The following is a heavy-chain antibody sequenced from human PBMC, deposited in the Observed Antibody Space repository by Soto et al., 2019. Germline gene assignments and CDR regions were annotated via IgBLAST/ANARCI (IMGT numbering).Heavy chain of an antibody. CDR3: AREHYDILTGYFYFDY. D-gene: IGHD3-9*01. Sequence: GGSLRLSCAASGFTFSSYSMNWVRQAPGKGLEWVSSISSSSSYIYYADSVKGRFTISRDNAKNSLYLQMNSLRAEDTAVYFWAREHYDILTGYFYFDYWGQGTLVTVSS. CDR1: GFTFSSYS. V-gene: IGHV3-21*01. J-gene: IGHJ4*02. CDR2: ISSSSSYI.